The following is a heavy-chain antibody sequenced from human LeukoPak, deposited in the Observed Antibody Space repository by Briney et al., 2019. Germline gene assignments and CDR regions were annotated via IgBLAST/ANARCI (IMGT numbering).Heavy chain of an antibody. V-gene: IGHV3-74*01. CDR2: INSDGSST. J-gene: IGHJ4*01. Sequence: GGSLRLSCAASGFTFRSYWMHWVRQAPGKGLVWVSRINSDGSSTSYADSVKGRFAISRDNAKNTLNLQMNSLRAEDTAVYYCARDSRTSGSNLTWGQGILLTVSS. CDR1: GFTFRSYW. CDR3: ARDSRTSGSNLT. D-gene: IGHD3-10*01.